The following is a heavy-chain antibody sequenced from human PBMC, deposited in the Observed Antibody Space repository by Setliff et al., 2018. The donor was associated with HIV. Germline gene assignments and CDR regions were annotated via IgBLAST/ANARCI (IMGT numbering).Heavy chain of an antibody. V-gene: IGHV4-59*08. CDR1: GASISSYY. CDR3: ARHWNYDTGLDPFDI. Sequence: SETLSLTCTVSGASISSYYWSWIRQPPGKGLEWIGFIHYTGNTSYNPSLKSRVTMSTDTSKNQLSLKLNSVTAADTAVYYCARHWNYDTGLDPFDIWGQGTMVTVSS. J-gene: IGHJ3*02. CDR2: IHYTGNT. D-gene: IGHD3-22*01.